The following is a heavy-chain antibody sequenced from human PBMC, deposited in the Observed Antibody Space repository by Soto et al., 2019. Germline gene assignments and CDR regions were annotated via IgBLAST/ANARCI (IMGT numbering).Heavy chain of an antibody. Sequence: EVQLLESGGGLVQPGGSLRLSCAASGFTFSSYAMSWLSQAPGKGLEWVSAISGSGGSTYYADSVKGRFTISRDNSKNTLYLQMNSLRAEDTAVYYCAKEYEYSSGWERIDYWGQGTLVTVSS. J-gene: IGHJ4*02. CDR3: AKEYEYSSGWERIDY. CDR2: ISGSGGST. V-gene: IGHV3-23*01. D-gene: IGHD6-19*01. CDR1: GFTFSSYA.